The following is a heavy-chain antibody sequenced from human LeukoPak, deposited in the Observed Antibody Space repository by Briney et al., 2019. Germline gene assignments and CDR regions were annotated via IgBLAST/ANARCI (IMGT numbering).Heavy chain of an antibody. V-gene: IGHV3-74*01. CDR1: GFPFRSHW. D-gene: IGHD2-15*01. CDR2: ISTDGTTT. CDR3: ARSLGYSSGG. J-gene: IGHJ4*02. Sequence: GGSLRLSRAASGFPFRSHWMHWVRQVPGKGLVWVSHISTDGTTTNYADSVKGRFTISRDNAKDTLYLQLNSLRAEDTAIYYCARSLGYSSGGWGQGTLVTVSS.